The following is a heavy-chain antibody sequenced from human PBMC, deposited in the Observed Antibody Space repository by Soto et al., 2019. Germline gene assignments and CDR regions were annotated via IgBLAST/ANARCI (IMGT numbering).Heavy chain of an antibody. V-gene: IGHV3-23*01. CDR1: GFTFSSYA. CDR2: ISGSGGST. D-gene: IGHD3-22*01. Sequence: EVQLLESGGGLVQPGGSLRLSCAASGFTFSSYAMSWVRQAPGKGLEWVSAISGSGGSTYYGDSVKGRFTISRDNSKNTVYLQMNSLRAEDTAVYYCAKDLGWDYYDSSGYDWYFDLWGRGTLVTVSS. J-gene: IGHJ2*01. CDR3: AKDLGWDYYDSSGYDWYFDL.